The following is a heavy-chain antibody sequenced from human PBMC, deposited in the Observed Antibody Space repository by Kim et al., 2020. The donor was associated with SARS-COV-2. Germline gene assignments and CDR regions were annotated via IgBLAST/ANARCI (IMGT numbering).Heavy chain of an antibody. D-gene: IGHD1-26*01. CDR2: NGNT. V-gene: IGHV1-18*01. J-gene: IGHJ5*02. Sequence: NGNTNYGGKFQGRVTMTTDTSTSTAYMELSSLRSDDTAIYFCARGEGWYDPWGQGILVTVSS. CDR3: ARGEGWYDP.